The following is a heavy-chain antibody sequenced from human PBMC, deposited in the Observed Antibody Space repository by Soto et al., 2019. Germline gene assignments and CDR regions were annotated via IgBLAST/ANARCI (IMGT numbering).Heavy chain of an antibody. Sequence: GGSLRLSCAASGFTFSDYYMSWIRQAPGKGLEWVSYIRSSGSTIYYADSVKGRFTISRDNAKNSLYLQMNSLRAEDTAVYYCARVAYYYDSSGYYPTDYYYYMDVWGKGTTVTVSS. CDR2: IRSSGSTI. CDR1: GFTFSDYY. D-gene: IGHD3-22*01. CDR3: ARVAYYYDSSGYYPTDYYYYMDV. J-gene: IGHJ6*03. V-gene: IGHV3-11*01.